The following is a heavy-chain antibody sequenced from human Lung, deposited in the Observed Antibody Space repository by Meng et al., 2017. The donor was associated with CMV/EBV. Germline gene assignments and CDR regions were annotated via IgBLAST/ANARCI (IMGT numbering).Heavy chain of an antibody. J-gene: IGHJ6*02. CDR1: GHSFTSYW. Sequence: XCQVSGHSFTSYWIGWVRQMPGKGLEWMGIIYPGDSDTRYNPSFQGQVTISADKSISTAYLQWSRLKASDTAMYYCARRPRRFLEWFDGMDVWGQGTTVTVSS. CDR3: ARRPRRFLEWFDGMDV. CDR2: IYPGDSDT. D-gene: IGHD3-3*01. V-gene: IGHV5-51*01.